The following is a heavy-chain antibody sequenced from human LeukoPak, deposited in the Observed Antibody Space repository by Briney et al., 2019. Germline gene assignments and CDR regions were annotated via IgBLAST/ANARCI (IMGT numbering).Heavy chain of an antibody. CDR2: ISTSGYGT. V-gene: IGHV3-23*01. J-gene: IGHJ2*01. CDR1: GFTFSSYG. D-gene: IGHD3-22*01. Sequence: GGTLRLSCAASGFTFSSYGMSWVRQAPGKGLEWVSAISTSGYGTYYADSVKGRFTISRDNSKNTLYLQMNSPRAEDTAVYYCAKSSGTYSLWYFDLWGRGTLVTVSS. CDR3: AKSSGTYSLWYFDL.